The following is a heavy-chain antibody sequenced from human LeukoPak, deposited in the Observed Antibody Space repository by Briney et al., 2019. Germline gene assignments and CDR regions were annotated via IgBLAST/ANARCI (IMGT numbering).Heavy chain of an antibody. J-gene: IGHJ4*02. V-gene: IGHV3-21*01. CDR1: GFTVSSNS. CDR2: ITTSSGYI. D-gene: IGHD3-10*01. Sequence: GGSLRLSCTVSGFTVSSNSWSWVRQAPGKGLEWVSSITTSSGYIYYADSVKGRFTISRDNAKNSLYLQMNSLRAEDTAVYYCATDMLGGSGSSDYWGQGALVTVSS. CDR3: ATDMLGGSGSSDY.